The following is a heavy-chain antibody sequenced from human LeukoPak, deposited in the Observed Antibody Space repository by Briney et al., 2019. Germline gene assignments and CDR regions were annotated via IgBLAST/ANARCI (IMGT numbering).Heavy chain of an antibody. CDR1: GDSVFSSSAT. D-gene: IGHD2-15*01. J-gene: IGHJ2*01. Sequence: SQTLSLTCAISGDSVFSSSATWNWIRQSPSRGLEWLGRTYYKSKWYNDYAVSVKSRITISPDTSRNQFSLQLNSATPEDTAVYYCARDPSGGFRWYFDLWGRGTLVTVSS. V-gene: IGHV6-1*01. CDR3: ARDPSGGFRWYFDL. CDR2: TYYKSKWYN.